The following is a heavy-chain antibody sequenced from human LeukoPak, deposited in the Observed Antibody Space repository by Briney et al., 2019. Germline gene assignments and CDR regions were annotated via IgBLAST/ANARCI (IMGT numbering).Heavy chain of an antibody. CDR3: ARGLGTYCGGDCYDYYLGY. Sequence: SQTLSLTCTVSGGSISSGGYYWSWIRQHPGKGLEWIGYIYYSGSTYYSPSLKSRVTISVDTSKNQFSLKLSSVTAADTAVYYCARGLGTYCGGDCYDYYLGYWGQGTLVTVSS. CDR1: GGSISSGGYY. D-gene: IGHD2-21*02. CDR2: IYYSGST. J-gene: IGHJ4*02. V-gene: IGHV4-31*03.